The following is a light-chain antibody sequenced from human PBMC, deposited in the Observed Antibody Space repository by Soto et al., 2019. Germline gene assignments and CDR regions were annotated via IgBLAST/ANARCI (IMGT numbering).Light chain of an antibody. CDR2: GAS. CDR1: QSVSSL. J-gene: IGKJ4*01. Sequence: EVVMTQSPATLSLSPGERATLSCRASQSVSSLLAWYQQHPGQAPRLLIYGASSRATGIPVRFSGSGSGTEFTLTISSLQPEDFAVYYCQQYTDWPWGTFGGGTKVDI. CDR3: QQYTDWPWGT. V-gene: IGKV3-15*01.